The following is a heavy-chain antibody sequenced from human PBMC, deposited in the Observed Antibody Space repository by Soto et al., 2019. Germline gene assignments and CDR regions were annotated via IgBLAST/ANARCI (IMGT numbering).Heavy chain of an antibody. J-gene: IGHJ4*02. D-gene: IGHD3-16*01. CDR1: GFAFNTYW. CDR3: ARHVEYSFDS. CDR2: IKQDGSEK. V-gene: IGHV3-7*03. Sequence: PGGSLRLSCAASGFAFNTYWMTWVRLAPGKGLEVVANIKQDGSEKDYVDSVKGRFTISRDNAKNSLYLQMNSLRAEDTAVYYCARHVEYSFDSWGQGTLVTVSS.